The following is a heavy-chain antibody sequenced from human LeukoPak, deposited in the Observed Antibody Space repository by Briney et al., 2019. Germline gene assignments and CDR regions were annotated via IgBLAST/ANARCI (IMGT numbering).Heavy chain of an antibody. D-gene: IGHD3-3*02. Sequence: GRSLRLSCAASGLIFSSYGMHWVRQAPGKGLEWVAIIWYDGSKKYYADSVKGRFIISRDNSENMLYLQMNSLRADDTAIYYCARDGISNTWYRWFDPWGQGTLVTVSS. J-gene: IGHJ5*02. CDR1: GLIFSSYG. CDR2: IWYDGSKK. V-gene: IGHV3-33*01. CDR3: ARDGISNTWYRWFDP.